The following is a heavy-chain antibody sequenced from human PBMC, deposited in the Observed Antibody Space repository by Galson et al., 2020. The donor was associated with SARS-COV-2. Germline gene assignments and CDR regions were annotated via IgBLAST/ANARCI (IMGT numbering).Heavy chain of an antibody. V-gene: IGHV5-51*01. Sequence: GESLKISCKSSGYSFTNYWIGWVRQMPGKGLEWMGVIYPGDSYTIYSPSFQGQVTMSADKSISTAYLQWSSLKASDTAMYYCARHGASSGWYEGIDYWGQGTLVTVSS. D-gene: IGHD6-19*01. CDR2: IYPGDSYT. J-gene: IGHJ4*02. CDR3: ARHGASSGWYEGIDY. CDR1: GYSFTNYW.